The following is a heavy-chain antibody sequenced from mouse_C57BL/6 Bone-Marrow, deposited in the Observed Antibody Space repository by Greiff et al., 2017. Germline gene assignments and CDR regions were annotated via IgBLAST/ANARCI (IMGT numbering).Heavy chain of an antibody. J-gene: IGHJ1*03. V-gene: IGHV1-54*01. Sequence: QVQLKQSGAELVRPGTSVKVSCKASGYAFTNYLIEWVKQRPGQGLEWIGVINPGSGGTNYNEKFKGKATLTADKSSSTAYMQLSSLTSEDSAVYFCARPEVRSSYWYFDVWGTGTTVTVSS. D-gene: IGHD2-14*01. CDR1: GYAFTNYL. CDR3: ARPEVRSSYWYFDV. CDR2: INPGSGGT.